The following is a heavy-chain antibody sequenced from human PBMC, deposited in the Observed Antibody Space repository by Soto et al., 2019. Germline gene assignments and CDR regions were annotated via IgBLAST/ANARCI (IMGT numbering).Heavy chain of an antibody. V-gene: IGHV3-30*04. CDR1: GFTFTAFA. CDR2: ISYDGRQS. D-gene: IGHD3-9*01. Sequence: QVQLVESGGGVVQPGRSLRLSCAASGFTFTAFAVHWVRQPPGKGLEWVAVISYDGRQSHYADSVRGRLTLSRDNSKNTVFLQMNSLTTDDTAIYYCAKDRYFDSYYFDYWGQGTRVTVSS. J-gene: IGHJ4*02. CDR3: AKDRYFDSYYFDY.